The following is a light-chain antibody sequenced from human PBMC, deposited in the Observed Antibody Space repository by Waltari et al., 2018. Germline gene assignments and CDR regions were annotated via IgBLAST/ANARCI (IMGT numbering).Light chain of an antibody. V-gene: IGKV1-39*01. CDR3: QQSHSTPLT. CDR1: RTITIY. J-gene: IGKJ4*01. CDR2: TAS. Sequence: DIQMTQSPSSLSASVGARVTITCRASRTITIYLNWYQQKPGKAPKLLIYTASTLQPGVPSRFSGSGSGTDFTLTISSLQPEDFATYYCQQSHSTPLTFGGGTK.